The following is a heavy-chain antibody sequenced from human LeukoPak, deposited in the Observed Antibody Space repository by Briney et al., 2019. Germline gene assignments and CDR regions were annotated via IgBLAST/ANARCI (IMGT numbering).Heavy chain of an antibody. V-gene: IGHV1-18*01. CDR2: ISAYNGDT. D-gene: IGHD1-26*01. CDR3: ARDPRVAATRVDY. J-gene: IGHJ4*02. Sequence: GASVKVSCKTSGYTFTSYGISWVRQAPGQGLEWMGWISAYNGDTNFAQKVQDRVTMTTDTSTSTAYMELRSLRSDDTAVYFCARDPRVAATRVDYWGQGTLVTVSS. CDR1: GYTFTSYG.